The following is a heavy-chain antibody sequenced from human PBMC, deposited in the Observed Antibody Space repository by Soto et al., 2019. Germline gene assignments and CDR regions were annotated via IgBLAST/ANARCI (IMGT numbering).Heavy chain of an antibody. Sequence: QVQLVESGGGVVHPGRSLRLSCEVSGFTLNSYGMHWVRQAPGMGLEWVASMSSDGSDKHYADSVKGRFTISRDTSKNTLYLQMDSLRPEDTALYFCAKTDRTFWDYCDSWGHGTLVTASS. J-gene: IGHJ4*01. D-gene: IGHD7-27*01. V-gene: IGHV3-30*18. CDR2: MSSDGSDK. CDR1: GFTLNSYG. CDR3: AKTDRTFWDYCDS.